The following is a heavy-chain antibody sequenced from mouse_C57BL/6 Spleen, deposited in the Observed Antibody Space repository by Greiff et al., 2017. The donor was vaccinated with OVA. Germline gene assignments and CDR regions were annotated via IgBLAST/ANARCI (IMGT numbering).Heavy chain of an antibody. D-gene: IGHD1-1*01. J-gene: IGHJ4*01. V-gene: IGHV14-2*01. CDR1: GFNIKDYY. Sequence: EVKLMESGAELVKPGASVKLSCTASGFNIKDYYMHWVKQRTEQGLEWIGRIDPEDGETKYAPKFQGKATITADTSSNTAYLQLSSLTSEDTAVYYCARTYYYGSSYHAMDYWGQGTSVTVSS. CDR2: IDPEDGET. CDR3: ARTYYYGSSYHAMDY.